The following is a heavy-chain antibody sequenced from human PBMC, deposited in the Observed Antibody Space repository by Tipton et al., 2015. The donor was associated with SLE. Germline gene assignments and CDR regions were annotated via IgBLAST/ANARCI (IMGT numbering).Heavy chain of an antibody. J-gene: IGHJ5*02. CDR3: AISAGRWFDP. CDR1: GGSISSGSSY. Sequence: TLSLTCTVSGGSISSGSSYWSWIRQPAGKGLEWIGQIYTSGSTNYNPSLKSRVTISVDTSKNQFSLKLSSVTAADTAVYYCAISAGRWFDPWGQGTLVTVSS. V-gene: IGHV4-61*09. CDR2: IYTSGST. D-gene: IGHD6-13*01.